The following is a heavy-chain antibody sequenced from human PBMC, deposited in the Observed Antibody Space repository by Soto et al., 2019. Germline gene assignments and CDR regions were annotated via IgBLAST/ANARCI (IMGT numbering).Heavy chain of an antibody. Sequence: SETLSLTCTVSGGSISSYYWSWIRQPPGKGLEWIGYIYYSGSTNYNPSLKSRVTISVDTSKNQFSLKLSSVTAADTAVYYCARGWGVTSSSFDYWGQGTLVTVFS. CDR1: GGSISSYY. J-gene: IGHJ4*02. V-gene: IGHV4-59*01. D-gene: IGHD6-13*01. CDR2: IYYSGST. CDR3: ARGWGVTSSSFDY.